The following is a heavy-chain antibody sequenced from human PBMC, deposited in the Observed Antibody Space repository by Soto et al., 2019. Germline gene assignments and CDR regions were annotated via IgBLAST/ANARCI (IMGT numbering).Heavy chain of an antibody. CDR1: GGTFSSYT. V-gene: IGHV1-69*02. J-gene: IGHJ4*02. D-gene: IGHD6-19*01. Sequence: ASVKVSCKASGGTFSSYTISWVRQAPGQGLEWMGRIIPILGIANYAQKFQGRVTITADKSTSTAYMELSSLRSEDTAVYYCASGHPARRGSVGKGIAVAGTRDPTDYWGQGTLVTVSS. CDR3: ASGHPARRGSVGKGIAVAGTRDPTDY. CDR2: IIPILGIA.